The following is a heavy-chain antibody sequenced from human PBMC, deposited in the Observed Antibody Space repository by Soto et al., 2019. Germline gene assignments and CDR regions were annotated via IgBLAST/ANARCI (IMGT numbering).Heavy chain of an antibody. V-gene: IGHV3-23*01. CDR1: GFIFGNYM. Sequence: EVQLLESGGGLVQPGESLRLSCAFSGFIFGNYMMTWVRQAPGKGLEWVSTIRDGGESTYYADSVKGRFTISRDNSKNTLYLQMESVGVEDTAVYYCAPHVHCSGGSCHYDAFDIRGQGTMVTVSS. D-gene: IGHD2-15*01. J-gene: IGHJ3*02. CDR3: APHVHCSGGSCHYDAFDI. CDR2: IRDGGEST.